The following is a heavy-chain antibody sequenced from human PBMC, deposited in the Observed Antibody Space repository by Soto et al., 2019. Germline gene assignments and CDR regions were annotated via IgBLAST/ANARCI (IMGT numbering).Heavy chain of an antibody. D-gene: IGHD3-9*01. CDR1: GGSISSGGYS. CDR3: ARSGNYDILTGEPYYFDY. V-gene: IGHV4-30-2*01. J-gene: IGHJ4*02. CDR2: IYHSGST. Sequence: SEALSLTCAVSGGSISSGGYSWSWIRQPPGKGLEWIGYIYHSGSTYYNPSLKSRVTISVDRSKNQFSLKLSSVTAADTAVYYCARSGNYDILTGEPYYFDYWGQGTLVTVSP.